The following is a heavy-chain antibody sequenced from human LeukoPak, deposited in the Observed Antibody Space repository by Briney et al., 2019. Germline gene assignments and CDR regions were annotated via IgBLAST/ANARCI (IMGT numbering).Heavy chain of an antibody. CDR2: IYTSGSP. V-gene: IGHV4-4*07. J-gene: IGHJ4*02. CDR3: AGGSAAGNGIFDY. D-gene: IGHD6-13*01. Sequence: SETLSLTCTVSGGSLSSYYWSWLRQPAGKGLEGIGRIYTSGSPNYNPSLKSRVTMSVDTSKNQFSLKLSSVTAADTAVYYCAGGSAAGNGIFDYWGQGTLVTVPS. CDR1: GGSLSSYY.